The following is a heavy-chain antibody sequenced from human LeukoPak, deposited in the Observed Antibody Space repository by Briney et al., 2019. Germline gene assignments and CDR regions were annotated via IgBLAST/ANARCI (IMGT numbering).Heavy chain of an antibody. J-gene: IGHJ4*02. V-gene: IGHV3-23*01. CDR2: ISGSGGSI. Sequence: TGGSLRLSCAASGFTFSSYAMTWVRQAPGKGLEWVSGISGSGGSIYYADSVKGRFTISRDNAKNTLYLQMNSLRAEDTAIYYCARAMMVVANLWGVFDYWGQGALVTVSS. CDR3: ARAMMVVANLWGVFDY. D-gene: IGHD3-22*01. CDR1: GFTFSSYA.